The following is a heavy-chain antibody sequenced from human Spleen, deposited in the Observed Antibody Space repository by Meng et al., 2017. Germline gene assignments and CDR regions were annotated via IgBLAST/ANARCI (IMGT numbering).Heavy chain of an antibody. J-gene: IGHJ3*02. Sequence: GESLVTSCSASGFTFSSHWRSWVRQAPGKGLEWVSAITGGGNRCYADSVKGRFTISRDNAKNSLYLQMNSLRAEDTAVYYCARSLRYFDWLTKGDAFDIWGQGTMVTVSS. D-gene: IGHD3-9*01. CDR3: ARSLRYFDWLTKGDAFDI. CDR2: ITGGGNR. V-gene: IGHV3-21*01. CDR1: GFTFSSHW.